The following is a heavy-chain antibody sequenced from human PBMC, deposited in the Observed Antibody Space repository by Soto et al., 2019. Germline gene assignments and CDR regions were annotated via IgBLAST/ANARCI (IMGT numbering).Heavy chain of an antibody. Sequence: QITLKESGPTLVKPTQTLTLTCSFSGFSLSTTGVGVGWIRQPPGKALEWLALIYWDDDKRYNPSLNSRPTTTKDTSKNQVGLAMTTMDPVDTATYYCVQSRCGGDCLQSYSSHSYYGLDVWGQGTTVTVSS. V-gene: IGHV2-5*02. CDR3: VQSRCGGDCLQSYSSHSYYGLDV. J-gene: IGHJ6*02. CDR2: IYWDDDK. D-gene: IGHD2-21*02. CDR1: GFSLSTTGVG.